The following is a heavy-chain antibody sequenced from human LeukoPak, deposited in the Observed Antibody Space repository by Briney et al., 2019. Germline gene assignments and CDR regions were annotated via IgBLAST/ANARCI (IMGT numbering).Heavy chain of an antibody. CDR1: GGSFSGYY. CDR3: ARDCYDSSGYHRRNAFDI. D-gene: IGHD3-22*01. Sequence: PSETLSLTCAVYGGSFSGYYWSWIRQPPGKELEWIGEINHSGSTNYNPSLKSRVTISVDTSKNQFSLKLSSVTAADTAVYYCARDCYDSSGYHRRNAFDIWGQGTMVTVSS. V-gene: IGHV4-34*01. CDR2: INHSGST. J-gene: IGHJ3*02.